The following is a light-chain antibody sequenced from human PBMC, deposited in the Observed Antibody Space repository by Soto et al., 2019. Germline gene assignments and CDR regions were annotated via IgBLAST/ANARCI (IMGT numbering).Light chain of an antibody. CDR3: QQYKNGWT. CDR1: QSLGGS. V-gene: IGKV3-15*01. J-gene: IGKJ1*01. Sequence: IVMTQSPATLSVSPGERATLSCRASQSLGGSLAWYQQKPGQAPRLLIYGASTRVTGIPARFSGSGSGTEFTLTISSLQSEDFAVYYCQQYKNGWTFGQGTKVDNK. CDR2: GAS.